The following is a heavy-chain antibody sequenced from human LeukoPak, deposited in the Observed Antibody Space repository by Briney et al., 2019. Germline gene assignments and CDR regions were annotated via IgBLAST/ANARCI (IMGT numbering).Heavy chain of an antibody. CDR1: GFTFSTYW. J-gene: IGHJ4*02. CDR2: INQDGSQK. CDR3: ARLKDDVTKLDY. Sequence: GGSLRLSCAASGFTFSTYWMSWVRQAPWKGLEWVASINQDGSQKRYVDSVQGRFTISRDNTKNSLFLQMNSLRAEDTAVYYCARLKDDVTKLDYWGQGTLVTVSS. D-gene: IGHD2-8*01. V-gene: IGHV3-7*01.